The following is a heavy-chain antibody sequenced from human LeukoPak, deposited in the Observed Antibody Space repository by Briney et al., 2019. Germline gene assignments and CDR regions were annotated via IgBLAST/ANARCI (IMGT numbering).Heavy chain of an antibody. D-gene: IGHD3-10*01. J-gene: IGHJ4*02. CDR1: GFTFSSYE. Sequence: GRSLRLSCAASGFTFSSYEMNWVRQVPGKGLEWVSYISSGGSSIYYADSVKGRFTISRDNAKNSLSLQMNSLRAEDTAVYYCARGKSRYYGSGSYFDYWGQGTLVTVSS. CDR3: ARGKSRYYGSGSYFDY. CDR2: ISSGGSSI. V-gene: IGHV3-48*03.